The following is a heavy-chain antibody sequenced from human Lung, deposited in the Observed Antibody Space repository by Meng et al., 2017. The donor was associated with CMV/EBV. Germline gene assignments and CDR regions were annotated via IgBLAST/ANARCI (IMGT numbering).Heavy chain of an antibody. CDR3: ARDKVRYYDFWSGYGGMDV. Sequence: GGSXRLXCAASGFTFSSYGMHWVRQAPGKGLVWVSRINSDGSSTSYADSVKGRFTISRDNAKNTLYLQMNSLRAEDTAVYYCARDKVRYYDFWSGYGGMDVWXQGTTVTVSS. CDR2: INSDGSST. D-gene: IGHD3-3*01. CDR1: GFTFSSYG. J-gene: IGHJ6*02. V-gene: IGHV3-74*01.